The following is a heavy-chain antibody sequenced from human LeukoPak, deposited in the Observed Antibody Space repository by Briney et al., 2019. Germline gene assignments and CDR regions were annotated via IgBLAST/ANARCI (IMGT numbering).Heavy chain of an antibody. Sequence: GGSLRLSCAASGFTFSDYYVSWLRQAPGKGLEWVSYISSSGSTIYYADSVKGRFTISRDNAKNSLYLQMNSLRAEDTAVYYCARGPDIVATMAFDYWGQGTLVTVSS. D-gene: IGHD5-12*01. CDR3: ARGPDIVATMAFDY. J-gene: IGHJ4*02. V-gene: IGHV3-11*01. CDR2: ISSSGSTI. CDR1: GFTFSDYY.